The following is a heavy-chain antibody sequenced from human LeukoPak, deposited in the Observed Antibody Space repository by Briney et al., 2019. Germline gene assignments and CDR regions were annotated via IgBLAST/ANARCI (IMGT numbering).Heavy chain of an antibody. V-gene: IGHV4-39*01. Sequence: SETLSLTCTVSGGSITSSSYYWGWLRQPPGKGLEWFGSIYYSGWTYYNLSLKSRVNISPDTSKNQYSVKSGYVHAADPGVSYCARRGVTTQSFDHWGQGALVTVSS. CDR2: IYYSGWT. CDR3: ARRGVTTQSFDH. J-gene: IGHJ4*02. CDR1: GGSITSSSYY. D-gene: IGHD4-17*01.